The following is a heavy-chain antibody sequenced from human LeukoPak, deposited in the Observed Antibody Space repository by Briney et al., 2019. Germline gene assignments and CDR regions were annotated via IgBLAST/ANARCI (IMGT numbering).Heavy chain of an antibody. J-gene: IGHJ4*02. V-gene: IGHV3-23*01. CDR2: LSNSGGTT. CDR1: GFTFTSYA. CDR3: AKDGVVRGLGPYYFDS. D-gene: IGHD3-10*01. Sequence: GGSLRLSCASSGFTFTSYAVSWVRQAQGKGLEWVSILSNSGGTTYHTDSVKGRFTISRDISKNTVYLQMNSLKAEDTAVYYCAKDGVVRGLGPYYFDSWGQGSLVTVSS.